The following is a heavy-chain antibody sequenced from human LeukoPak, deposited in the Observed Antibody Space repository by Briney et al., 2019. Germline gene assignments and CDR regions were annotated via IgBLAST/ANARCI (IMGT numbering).Heavy chain of an antibody. D-gene: IGHD3-22*01. CDR3: ARDRSGDSSGYYGENWFDP. CDR1: GYTFTGYY. Sequence: WASVKVSCKASGYTFTGYYMHWVRQAPGQGLEWMGWINPNSGGTNYAQKFQGRVTMTRDTSISTAYMELSRLRSDDTAVYYCARDRSGDSSGYYGENWFDPWGQGTLVTVSS. V-gene: IGHV1-2*02. J-gene: IGHJ5*02. CDR2: INPNSGGT.